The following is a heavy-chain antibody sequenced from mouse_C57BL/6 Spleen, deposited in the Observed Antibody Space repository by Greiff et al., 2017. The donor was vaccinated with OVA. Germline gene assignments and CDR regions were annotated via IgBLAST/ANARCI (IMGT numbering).Heavy chain of an antibody. J-gene: IGHJ2*01. CDR3: ARSSYFDY. Sequence: EVHLVESGGGLVQPGGSLKLSCAASGFTFSDYYMYWVRQTPEKRLEWVAYISNGGGSTYYPDTVKGRFTISRDNAKNTLYLQMSRLKSEDTAMYYCARSSYFDYWGQGTTLTVSS. V-gene: IGHV5-12*01. CDR1: GFTFSDYY. CDR2: ISNGGGST.